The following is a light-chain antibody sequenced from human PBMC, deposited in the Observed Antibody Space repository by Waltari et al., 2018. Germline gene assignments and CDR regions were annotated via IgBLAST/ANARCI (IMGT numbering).Light chain of an antibody. Sequence: SSELTQDPAVSVALGETVRITCQGDSVRTSYASWYQQKPGQAPLLVFYGKFNPSSGIPDRFSGSSSGDTASFIITGVQAEDEADYYCNSRDSSGDHMVVFGGGTKLTVL. V-gene: IGLV3-19*01. J-gene: IGLJ3*02. CDR1: SVRTSY. CDR3: NSRDSSGDHMVV. CDR2: GKF.